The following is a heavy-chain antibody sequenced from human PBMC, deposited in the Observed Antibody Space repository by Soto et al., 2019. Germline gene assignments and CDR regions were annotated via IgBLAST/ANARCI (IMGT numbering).Heavy chain of an antibody. V-gene: IGHV3-30*03. CDR3: AREWSVANPGY. CDR2: ISKDGDKK. J-gene: IGHJ4*02. CDR1: GFTFSSYS. D-gene: IGHD5-12*01. Sequence: VQLVESGGGLVKPGGSLRLSCAASGFTFSSYSMNWVRQAPGKGLEWVAVISKDGDKKYYADSVKGRFTISRDNSKNKLYLQMNSLRHEDTAVHYGAREWSVANPGYWGQGTQVTVSS.